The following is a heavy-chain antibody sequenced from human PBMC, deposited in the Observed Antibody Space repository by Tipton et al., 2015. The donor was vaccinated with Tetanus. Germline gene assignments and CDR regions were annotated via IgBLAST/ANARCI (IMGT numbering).Heavy chain of an antibody. V-gene: IGHV1-2*04. D-gene: IGHD3-22*01. CDR1: GYTFTGYY. CDR3: ARDRGDYIYYGMDV. CDR2: IDPNSGGT. Sequence: QLVQSGAEVKKPGASVKVSCKASGYTFTGYYMYWVRQAPGQGLEWMGWIDPNSGGTVYAQKFQGWVTMTRDTSISTAYMELRSLRSDDTAVYYCARDRGDYIYYGMDVWGPGTTVTVS. J-gene: IGHJ6*02.